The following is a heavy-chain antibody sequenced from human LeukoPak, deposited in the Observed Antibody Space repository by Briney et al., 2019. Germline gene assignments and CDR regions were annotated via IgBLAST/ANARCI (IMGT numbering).Heavy chain of an antibody. CDR3: ARDSAKLGQKTIAAAGTRAFDY. V-gene: IGHV4-4*07. J-gene: IGHJ4*02. Sequence: SETLSLTCTVSGGSISSYYWSWIRQPAGKELEWIGRICTSGSTNYNPSLKSRVTMSVDTSKNQFSLKLSSVTAADTAVYYCARDSAKLGQKTIAAAGTRAFDYWGQGTLVTVSS. D-gene: IGHD6-13*01. CDR1: GGSISSYY. CDR2: ICTSGST.